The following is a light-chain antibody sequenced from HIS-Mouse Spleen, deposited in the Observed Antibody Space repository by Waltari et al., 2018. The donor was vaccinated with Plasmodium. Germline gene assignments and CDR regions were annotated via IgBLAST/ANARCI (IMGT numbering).Light chain of an antibody. J-gene: IGKJ3*01. CDR1: QSVSSN. V-gene: IGKV3-15*01. Sequence: EIVMTQSPATLSVSPGERATLSCRASQSVSSNLAWYQQKPGQAPRLLIYDASTRATGIPVRFSGSGSGTEFTLTISSLQSEDFAVYYCQQYNNWSFTFGPGTKVDIK. CDR3: QQYNNWSFT. CDR2: DAS.